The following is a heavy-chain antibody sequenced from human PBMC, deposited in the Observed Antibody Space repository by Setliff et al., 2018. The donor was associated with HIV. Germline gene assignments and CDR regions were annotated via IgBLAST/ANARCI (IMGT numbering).Heavy chain of an antibody. V-gene: IGHV5-51*01. CDR1: GYSFPSHW. J-gene: IGHJ4*02. D-gene: IGHD2-15*01. CDR3: ARGGVVGGTPFGPSAPPYFDY. CDR2: IYPGDSDT. Sequence: PGESLKISCKGSGYSFPSHWIGWVRQMPGKGLEWMGIIYPGDSDTRYSPSFQGQVTISADKSFSTADLQWSSLKASDTAMYYCARGGVVGGTPFGPSAPPYFDYWGQGTLVTVSS.